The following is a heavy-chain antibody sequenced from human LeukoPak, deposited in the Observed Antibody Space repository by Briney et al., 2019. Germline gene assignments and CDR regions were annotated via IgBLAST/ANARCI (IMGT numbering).Heavy chain of an antibody. J-gene: IGHJ4*02. Sequence: GESLKISCQGSGYSFISYWIGWVRQMPGKGLEWMGIIYPGDSDTRYSPSFQGQVTISADMSINTAYLQWSSLKASDTAIYYCARFDCGGDCYSGDYWGQGTLVTVSS. CDR1: GYSFISYW. D-gene: IGHD2-21*02. CDR2: IYPGDSDT. CDR3: ARFDCGGDCYSGDY. V-gene: IGHV5-51*01.